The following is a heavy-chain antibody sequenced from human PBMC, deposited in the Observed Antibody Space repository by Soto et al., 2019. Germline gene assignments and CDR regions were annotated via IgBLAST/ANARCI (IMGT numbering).Heavy chain of an antibody. CDR2: IDGVGTGT. Sequence: GGSLRLSCAASGFTFANYWMHWVRQVPGKGLVWVSRIDGVGTGTSYSDSVRGRFTISRDNAENTLYLQMNSLRAEDTAVYYCTTVFAYWGQGTQVTVSS. D-gene: IGHD3-3*01. CDR3: TTVFAY. J-gene: IGHJ1*01. V-gene: IGHV3-74*01. CDR1: GFTFANYW.